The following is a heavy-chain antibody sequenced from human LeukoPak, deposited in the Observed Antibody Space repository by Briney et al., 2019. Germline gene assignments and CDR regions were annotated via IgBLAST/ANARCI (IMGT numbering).Heavy chain of an antibody. J-gene: IGHJ4*02. CDR3: ARDIAVAGYFDY. V-gene: IGHV3-23*01. D-gene: IGHD6-19*01. CDR1: GFTFSSYA. CDR2: ISGSGVTT. Sequence: GGSLRLSCAASGFTFSSYAMGWVRQAPGKGLEWVSTISGSGVTTYYADSVKGRFTISRDNSKNTLYLQMNSLRAEDTAVYYCARDIAVAGYFDYWGQGTLVTVSS.